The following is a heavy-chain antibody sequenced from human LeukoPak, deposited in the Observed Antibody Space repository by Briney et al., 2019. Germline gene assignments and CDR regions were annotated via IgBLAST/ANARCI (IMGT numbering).Heavy chain of an antibody. V-gene: IGHV3-7*01. J-gene: IGHJ5*02. Sequence: GGSLRLSCAASGFTFSSYWMSWVRQAPGKGLEWVANIKQDGSEKYYVDSVKGRFTISRDNAKNSLYLQMNRLRAEDTAVYYCTTDRSRFGDLGGLLGGFDPWGQGILVTVSS. D-gene: IGHD3-10*01. CDR2: IKQDGSEK. CDR1: GFTFSSYW. CDR3: TTDRSRFGDLGGLLGGFDP.